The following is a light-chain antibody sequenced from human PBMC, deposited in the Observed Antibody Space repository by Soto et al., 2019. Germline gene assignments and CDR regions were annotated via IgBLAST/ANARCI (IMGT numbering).Light chain of an antibody. CDR2: DAS. V-gene: IGKV3-11*01. CDR3: HQRSNWPR. Sequence: EIVLTQSPATLSLSPGERATLSCRASQGVSSYLAWYQQKPGQAPRLLIYDASNRATGIPARFSGSGSGTDFTLTSSRLEPEYFAFYYCHQRSNWPRFGAGTKVDIK. J-gene: IGKJ3*01. CDR1: QGVSSY.